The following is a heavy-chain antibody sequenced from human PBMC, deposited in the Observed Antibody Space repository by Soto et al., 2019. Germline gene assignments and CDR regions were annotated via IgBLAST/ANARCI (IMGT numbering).Heavy chain of an antibody. CDR1: GYSFSDYF. D-gene: IGHD1-26*01. J-gene: IGHJ6*02. CDR3: ARIKWGLNYYNGMDV. CDR2: INPKTAAT. V-gene: IGHV1-2*02. Sequence: ASVKVSCKPSGYSFSDYFIQWVRQAPGQGLEWVAWINPKTAATNYAKKFQGRVSLTWDTSSTTAYMELTRLRPDDTAVYYCARIKWGLNYYNGMDVWGQGTTVTVSS.